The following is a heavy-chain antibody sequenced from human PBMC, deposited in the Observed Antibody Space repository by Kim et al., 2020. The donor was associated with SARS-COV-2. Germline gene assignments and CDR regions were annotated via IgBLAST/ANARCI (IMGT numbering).Heavy chain of an antibody. CDR2: INSDGSST. CDR1: GFTFSSYW. J-gene: IGHJ6*02. CDR3: ARGHTYYDFWSGYYVDYYYYGMDV. V-gene: IGHV3-74*01. D-gene: IGHD3-3*01. Sequence: GGSLRLSCAASGFTFSSYWMHWVRQAPGKGLVWVSRINSDGSSTSYADSVKGRFTISRDNAKNTLYLQMNSLRAEDTAVYYCARGHTYYDFWSGYYVDYYYYGMDVWGQGTTVTVSS.